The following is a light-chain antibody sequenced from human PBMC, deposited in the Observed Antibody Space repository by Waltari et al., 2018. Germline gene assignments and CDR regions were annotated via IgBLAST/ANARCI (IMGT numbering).Light chain of an antibody. J-gene: IGKJ1*01. Sequence: EIVLTQSPGTLSLSPGETAPLSRRASQSVSSSYLAWYQQKPGQAPRLLIYGTSSRATGIPDRFSGSGSGTGFTLTISRLEPEDFAVYYCQQYASSPWTFGQGTKVEIK. V-gene: IGKV3-20*01. CDR2: GTS. CDR3: QQYASSPWT. CDR1: QSVSSSY.